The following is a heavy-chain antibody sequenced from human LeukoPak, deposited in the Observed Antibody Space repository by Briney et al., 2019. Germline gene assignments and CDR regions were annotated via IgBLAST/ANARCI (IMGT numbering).Heavy chain of an antibody. CDR2: ISYDGSNK. V-gene: IGHV3-30-3*01. J-gene: IGHJ4*02. CDR1: GVSFGSYA. D-gene: IGHD2-2*01. Sequence: PGGSLRLSCAASGVSFGSYAMHGVRETPDKGREWVAVISYDGSNKYYADSVKGRFTICRDNSKNTLYLQMNSLRAEDTAVYYCARDFGPTSKVEPAAIHYGASAYWGQGTLVTVSS. CDR3: ARDFGPTSKVEPAAIHYGASAY.